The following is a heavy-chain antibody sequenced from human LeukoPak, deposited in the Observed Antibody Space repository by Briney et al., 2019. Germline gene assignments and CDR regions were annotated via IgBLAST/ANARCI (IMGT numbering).Heavy chain of an antibody. D-gene: IGHD6-25*01. CDR2: IIVSGTT. V-gene: IGHV3-23*01. CDR1: GFTFSSFS. J-gene: IGHJ4*02. Sequence: GGSLRLSCAASGFTFSSFSMTWVRQAPGKGLEWVSSIIVSGTTYYADSVKGRFPISRDSFRGTMFLQMESLRVEDMAVCFCAKGSVGNADFASWGEGALVTVSS. CDR3: AKGSVGNADFAS.